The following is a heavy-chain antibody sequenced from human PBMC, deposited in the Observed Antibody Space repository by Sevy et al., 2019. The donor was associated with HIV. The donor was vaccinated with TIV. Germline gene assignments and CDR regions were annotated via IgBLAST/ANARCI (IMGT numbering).Heavy chain of an antibody. Sequence: GGSLRLSCVASGFKFNSYWMLWVRQALGKGLEWVANINQDATANFYADSVRGRFIISRDNVRNSVSLQMNILRVEDTAVYYCAKARPRRGEYQLLYLPYFDYWGQGTLVTVSS. CDR2: INQDATAN. CDR1: GFKFNSYW. D-gene: IGHD2-2*02. J-gene: IGHJ4*02. V-gene: IGHV3-7*01. CDR3: AKARPRRGEYQLLYLPYFDY.